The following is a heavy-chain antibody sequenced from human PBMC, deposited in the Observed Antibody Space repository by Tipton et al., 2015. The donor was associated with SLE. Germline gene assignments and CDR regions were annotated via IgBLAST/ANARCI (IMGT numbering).Heavy chain of an antibody. CDR2: INHSGST. CDR3: ARGGEFSGYNWFDP. Sequence: TLSLTCAVYGGSFSGYYWSWIRQPPGKGLEWIGEINHSGSTNYNPSLKSRVTISVDTSKNQFSLKLSSVTAADTAVYYCARGGEFSGYNWFDPWGQGTLVTVSS. V-gene: IGHV4-34*01. D-gene: IGHD3-22*01. CDR1: GGSFSGYY. J-gene: IGHJ5*02.